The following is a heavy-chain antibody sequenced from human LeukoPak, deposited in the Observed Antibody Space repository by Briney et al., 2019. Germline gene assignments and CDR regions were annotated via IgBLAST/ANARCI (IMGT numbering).Heavy chain of an antibody. V-gene: IGHV1-69*04. CDR2: IIPILGIA. CDR1: GGTFSSYA. D-gene: IGHD2-15*01. Sequence: SVKVSCKASGGTFSSYAISWVRQAPGQGLEWMGRIIPILGIASYAQKFQGRVTITADKSTSTAYMELSSLRSEDTAVYYCARVGDCSGGSCYRNWFDPWGQGTLVTVSS. J-gene: IGHJ5*02. CDR3: ARVGDCSGGSCYRNWFDP.